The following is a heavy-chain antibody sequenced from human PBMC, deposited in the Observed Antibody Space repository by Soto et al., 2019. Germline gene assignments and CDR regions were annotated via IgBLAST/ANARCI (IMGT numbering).Heavy chain of an antibody. CDR3: AMGYCSSTSCYRPRSGMDV. J-gene: IGHJ6*02. CDR1: GGTFSSYT. CDR2: IIPILGIA. D-gene: IGHD2-2*01. V-gene: IGHV1-69*02. Sequence: QVQLVQSGAEVKKPGSSVKVSCKASGGTFSSYTISWVRQAPGQGLEWMGRIIPILGIANYAQKFQGRVTMTADKYTSTAYMELSSLRAEDTAVYYCAMGYCSSTSCYRPRSGMDVWGQGTTVTVSS.